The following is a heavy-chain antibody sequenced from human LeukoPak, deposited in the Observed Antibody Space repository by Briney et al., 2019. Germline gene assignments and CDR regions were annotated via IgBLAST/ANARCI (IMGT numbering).Heavy chain of an antibody. D-gene: IGHD6-13*01. V-gene: IGHV1-18*01. CDR3: ARAPLSSSWYYYYYYMDV. Sequence: GASVKVSCKASGYTFTSYGISWVRQAPGQGLEWMGWISAYNGNTHYAQKLQGRVTMTTDTSTSTAYMELRGLRSDDTAVYYCARAPLSSSWYYYYYYMDVWGKGTTVTISS. CDR1: GYTFTSYG. J-gene: IGHJ6*03. CDR2: ISAYNGNT.